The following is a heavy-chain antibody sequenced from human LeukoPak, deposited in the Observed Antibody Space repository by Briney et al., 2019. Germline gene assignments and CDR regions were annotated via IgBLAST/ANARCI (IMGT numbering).Heavy chain of an antibody. J-gene: IGHJ5*02. CDR1: GFTFTRNC. CDR2: IPHDGSNA. D-gene: IGHD3-3*01. V-gene: IGHV3-30*03. CDR3: ATGSDYYYAS. Sequence: PGRSLRLSCVASGFTFTRNCMHWVRQAPGKGLEWVAAIPHDGSNALYADSVKGRFTISRDDSEDTQYLQMNSLRIEDSAMYYCATGSDYYYASWGRGTLVTVSS.